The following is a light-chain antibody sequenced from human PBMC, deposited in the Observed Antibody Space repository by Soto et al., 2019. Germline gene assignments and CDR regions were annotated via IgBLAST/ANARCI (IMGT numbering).Light chain of an antibody. CDR2: GNS. CDR3: QSYDSSLSGYYV. CDR1: SSNIGVDYD. J-gene: IGLJ1*01. V-gene: IGLV1-40*01. Sequence: QSVLTQPPSVSGAPGQRVTISCTGSSSNIGVDYDVHWYQQLPGTAPKLLIYGNSNRPSGVPDRFSGSKSGTSASLAITGLQAEDEADYYCQSYDSSLSGYYVFGTGTKVTVL.